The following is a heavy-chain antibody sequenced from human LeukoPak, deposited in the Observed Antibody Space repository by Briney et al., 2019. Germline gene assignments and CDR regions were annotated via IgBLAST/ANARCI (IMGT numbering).Heavy chain of an antibody. CDR1: GYTFTGYH. V-gene: IGHV1-2*02. J-gene: IGHJ6*02. Sequence: GASVNVSCKASGYTFTGYHMHWVRQAPGQGLEWMGWINPNSGGTNYAQKFQGRVTMTRDTSISTAYMELSRLRSDDTAVYYCARVERGVYYYYGMDVWGQGTTVTVSS. D-gene: IGHD3-10*01. CDR3: ARVERGVYYYYGMDV. CDR2: INPNSGGT.